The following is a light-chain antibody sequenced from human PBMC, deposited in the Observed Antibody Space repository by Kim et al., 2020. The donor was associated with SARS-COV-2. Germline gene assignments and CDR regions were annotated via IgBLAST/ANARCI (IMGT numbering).Light chain of an antibody. CDR1: QSVSSY. CDR2: DAS. J-gene: IGKJ5*01. Sequence: PPGERATRSCRASQSVSSYLAWYQHKPGQAPRLLIYDASNRATGIPARFRGSGSGTDFTLTISSLQPEDFAVYYCQQRSNWPPITFGQGTRLEIK. V-gene: IGKV3-11*01. CDR3: QQRSNWPPIT.